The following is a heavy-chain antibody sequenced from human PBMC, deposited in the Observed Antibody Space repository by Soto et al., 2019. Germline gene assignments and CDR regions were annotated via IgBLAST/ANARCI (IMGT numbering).Heavy chain of an antibody. CDR2: ISWNSGSI. CDR1: GFTFDDYA. CDR3: AKDSGYDFHNFDY. Sequence: GGALRLSCAASGFTFDDYAMHWVRQAPGKGLEWVSGISWNSGSIGYADSVKGRFTISRDNAKNSLYLQMNSLRAEDTALYYCAKDSGYDFHNFDYWGQGTLVTVSS. D-gene: IGHD5-12*01. V-gene: IGHV3-9*01. J-gene: IGHJ4*02.